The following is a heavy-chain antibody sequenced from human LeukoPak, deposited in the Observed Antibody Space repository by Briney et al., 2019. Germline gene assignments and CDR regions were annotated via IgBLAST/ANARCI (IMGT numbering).Heavy chain of an antibody. J-gene: IGHJ6*02. CDR2: IYYSGST. D-gene: IGHD4-11*01. Sequence: PSETLSLTCTVSGGSISSYYWSWIRQPPGKGLEWIGSIYYSGSTYYNPSLKSRVTISVDTSKNQFSLKLSPVTAADTAVYYCASSKLILYYYGMDVWGQGTTVTVSS. V-gene: IGHV4-59*05. CDR1: GGSISSYY. CDR3: ASSKLILYYYGMDV.